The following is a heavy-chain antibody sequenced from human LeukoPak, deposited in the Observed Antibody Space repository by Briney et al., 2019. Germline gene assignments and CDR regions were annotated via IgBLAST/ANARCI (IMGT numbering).Heavy chain of an antibody. V-gene: IGHV3-23*01. Sequence: GGSLRRYGAASGFNFSSCAMRWVRQAPGKGPQWGSGVSDDGNSRYNADSLKGRFTISRDNSANTVYLQMNNLADEDTAVYYCVKEGERHSYAPNTGPPTWGQGTLVTVSS. J-gene: IGHJ5*02. CDR2: VSDDGNSR. CDR1: GFNFSSCA. D-gene: IGHD5-18*01. CDR3: VKEGERHSYAPNTGPPT.